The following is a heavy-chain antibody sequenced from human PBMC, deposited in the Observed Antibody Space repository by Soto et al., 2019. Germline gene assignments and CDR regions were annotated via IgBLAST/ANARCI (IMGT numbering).Heavy chain of an antibody. CDR3: TSGTSGSGGPLN. CDR1: GFTVSSNY. CDR2: IYTDDST. Sequence: GGSLRLSCAASGFTVSSNYMSWVRQAPGKGLEWLSVIYTDDSTYYADSVKGRFTVSRHNSKNTLYLQMNSLRAEDTAVYYCTSGTSGSGGPLNWGQGTLVTVSS. J-gene: IGHJ4*02. D-gene: IGHD2-15*01. V-gene: IGHV3-53*04.